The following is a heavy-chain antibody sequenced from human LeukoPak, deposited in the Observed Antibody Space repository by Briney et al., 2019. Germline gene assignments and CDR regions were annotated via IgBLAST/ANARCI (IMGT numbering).Heavy chain of an antibody. V-gene: IGHV3-48*03. Sequence: GGSLRLSCAASRFTFSSYEMNWVRQAPGKGLEWVSYIRSSGSTIYYADSVKGRFTISRDNAKNSLYLQMNSLRAEDTAVYYCARGGKLRIDYWGQGTLVTVSS. CDR1: RFTFSSYE. CDR3: ARGGKLRIDY. CDR2: IRSSGSTI. J-gene: IGHJ4*02. D-gene: IGHD4-23*01.